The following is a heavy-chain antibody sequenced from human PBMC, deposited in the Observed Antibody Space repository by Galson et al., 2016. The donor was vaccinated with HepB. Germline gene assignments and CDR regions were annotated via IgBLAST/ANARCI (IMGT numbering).Heavy chain of an antibody. CDR2: ILPGNSDT. CDR3: ARRDHDGLDV. CDR1: GYYFTAYW. J-gene: IGHJ3*01. V-gene: IGHV5-51*01. Sequence: QSGAEVKKPGESLKISCKVSGYYFTAYWIGWVRQMPGKGLEWMGMILPGNSDTRYSPSFQGQRTLSVDKSTTTAYLQWSSLKASDTAMYYCARRDHDGLDVWGQGTMVTVSS. D-gene: IGHD1-14*01.